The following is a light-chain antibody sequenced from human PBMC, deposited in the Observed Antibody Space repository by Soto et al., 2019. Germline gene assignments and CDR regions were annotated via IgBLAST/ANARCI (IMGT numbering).Light chain of an antibody. Sequence: QSVVTQPPSASGAPGQRVIISCTGTSSDVGGYNYVSWYQHHPVKAPKLMIYEVSNRPSGVSDRFSGSRSGNTASLTISGLQAEDESDYYCISYTSSSTWVFGGGTKLTVL. CDR2: EVS. J-gene: IGLJ3*02. CDR1: SSDVGGYNY. V-gene: IGLV2-14*01. CDR3: ISYTSSSTWV.